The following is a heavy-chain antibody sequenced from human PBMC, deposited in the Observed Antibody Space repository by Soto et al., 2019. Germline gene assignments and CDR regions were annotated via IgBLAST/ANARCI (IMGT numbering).Heavy chain of an antibody. J-gene: IGHJ6*02. V-gene: IGHV1-69*01. D-gene: IGHD2-15*01. CDR1: GGTFSSYA. CDR2: IIPIFGTA. CDR3: ASTGYCSGGSCYPVSYYGMDV. Sequence: GXSVKVSCKASGGTFSSYAISWVRQAPVQGLEWMGGIIPIFGTANYAQKFQGRVTITADEPTSTAYMELSSLRSEDTAVYYCASTGYCSGGSCYPVSYYGMDVWGQGTTVTVS.